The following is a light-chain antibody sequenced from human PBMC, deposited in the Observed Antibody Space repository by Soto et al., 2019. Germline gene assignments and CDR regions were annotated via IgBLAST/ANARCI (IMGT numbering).Light chain of an antibody. Sequence: DIEMTQSPSSLSASVGDRVTITCRASQTISSYLNWYHQKPGKAPKLLIYAVSNLQSGVPSRFSGSGSETDSTVTISSLHSEVVATYYCQQNYNTPLTSGPGTNVYIK. J-gene: IGKJ3*01. CDR1: QTISSY. CDR3: QQNYNTPLT. CDR2: AVS. V-gene: IGKV1-39*01.